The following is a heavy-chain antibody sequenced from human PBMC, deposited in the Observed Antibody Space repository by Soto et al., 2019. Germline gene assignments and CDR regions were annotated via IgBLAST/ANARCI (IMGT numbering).Heavy chain of an antibody. D-gene: IGHD4-17*01. CDR2: ISSSSSYI. V-gene: IGHV3-21*01. CDR1: GFTFSSYS. J-gene: IGHJ3*02. CDR3: ARSPYGDYDGVAFDI. Sequence: EVQLVESGGGLVKPGGSLRLSCAASGFTFSSYSMNWVRQAPGKGLEWVSSISSSSSYIYYADSVKGRFTISRDNAKNSLYLQMNSLRAEDTAVYYCARSPYGDYDGVAFDIWGQGTIVTVSS.